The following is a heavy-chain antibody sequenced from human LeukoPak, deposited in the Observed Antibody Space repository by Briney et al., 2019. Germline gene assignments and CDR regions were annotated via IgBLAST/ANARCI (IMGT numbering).Heavy chain of an antibody. Sequence: SGGSLRLSCAGSGLTFSNYGMHWVRQAPGEGLEWMAFMRYDESNEYYADSLKGRFTISRDNSKNTLYLQMNSLRAEDTAVYYCAKESTAYSSGWDPALDYWGQGTLVTVSA. D-gene: IGHD6-19*01. J-gene: IGHJ4*02. V-gene: IGHV3-30*02. CDR2: MRYDESNE. CDR1: GLTFSNYG. CDR3: AKESTAYSSGWDPALDY.